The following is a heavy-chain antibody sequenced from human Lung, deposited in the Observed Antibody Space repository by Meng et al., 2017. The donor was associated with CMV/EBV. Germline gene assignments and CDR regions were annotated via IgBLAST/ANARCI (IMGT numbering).Heavy chain of an antibody. Sequence: GGSLRLXCAASGFTFSSYWMSWVRQAPGKGLEWVANIKQDGSEKYYVDSVKGRFTISRDNAKNSLYLQMNSLRAEDTAVYYCARVSTFSGWYFDLWGRGTRVTVSS. J-gene: IGHJ2*01. CDR1: GFTFSSYW. D-gene: IGHD2/OR15-2a*01. CDR3: ARVSTFSGWYFDL. CDR2: IKQDGSEK. V-gene: IGHV3-7*01.